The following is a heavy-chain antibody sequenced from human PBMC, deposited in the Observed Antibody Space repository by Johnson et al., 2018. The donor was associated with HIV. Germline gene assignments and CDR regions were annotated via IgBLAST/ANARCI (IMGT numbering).Heavy chain of an antibody. CDR2: IRYDVSNK. CDR3: AKVAAAMGTDAFDI. D-gene: IGHD5-18*01. V-gene: IGHV3-30*02. Sequence: QMQLVESGGGVVQPGGSLRLSCAASGFPFISYGMHLVRQAPGKGLEWVAFIRYDVSNKYYADSVKGRFTISRDNSKNTLYLQMNSLRAEDTAVYYCAKVAAAMGTDAFDIWGQGTMVTVSS. J-gene: IGHJ3*02. CDR1: GFPFISYG.